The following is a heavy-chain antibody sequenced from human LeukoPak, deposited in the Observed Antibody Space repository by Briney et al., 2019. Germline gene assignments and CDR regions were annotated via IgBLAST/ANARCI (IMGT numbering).Heavy chain of an antibody. CDR1: GGSISTSTYY. J-gene: IGHJ4*02. Sequence: SQTLSLTYTVSGGSISTSTYYSAWLRQPPGNGLERIIISDSTATTCYNPSLKTRVTISIDTSKNRFSLKLTSVTAAHTAVHYCARQELPGIAISAGFDYGGQGTLVTVS. CDR3: ARQELPGIAISAGFDY. D-gene: IGHD6-13*01. V-gene: IGHV4-39*01. CDR2: SDSTATT.